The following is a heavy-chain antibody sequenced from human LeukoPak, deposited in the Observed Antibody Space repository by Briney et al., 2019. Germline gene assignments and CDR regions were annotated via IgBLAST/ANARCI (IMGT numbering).Heavy chain of an antibody. J-gene: IGHJ4*02. D-gene: IGHD5-12*01. Sequence: SGTLSLTCAVSGGSISSSNWWSGVRQPPGKGLGWIGEIYHSGSTNYNPSPKSRVTISVDKSKNQFSPQLSSVTAADTAVYYCARDRLDIVATEGWGTIDYWGPGTLVTVSS. CDR2: IYHSGST. V-gene: IGHV4-4*02. CDR1: GGSISSSNW. CDR3: ARDRLDIVATEGWGTIDY.